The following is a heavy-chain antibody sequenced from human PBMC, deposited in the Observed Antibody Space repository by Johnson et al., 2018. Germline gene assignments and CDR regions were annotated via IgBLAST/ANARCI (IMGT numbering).Heavy chain of an antibody. CDR1: GFTFSSYW. CDR3: TKGGRAHMDV. Sequence: VQLVQSGGGLVQPGGSLRLSCAASGFTFSSYWMHWVRQAPGKGLVWVSRINSDGSSTSYADSVKGRFTISRDNAKNTLYLKRNSLRAEERAVYYCTKGGRAHMDVWGQGPTVTVSS. CDR2: INSDGSST. J-gene: IGHJ6*02. D-gene: IGHD1-26*01. V-gene: IGHV3-74*02.